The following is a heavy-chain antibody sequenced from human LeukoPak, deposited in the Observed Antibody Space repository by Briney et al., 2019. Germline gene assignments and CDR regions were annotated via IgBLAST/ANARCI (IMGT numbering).Heavy chain of an antibody. D-gene: IGHD2-8*02. CDR3: ARSSSVTELDY. V-gene: IGHV5-51*01. CDR1: GYTFTSYY. Sequence: KVSCKASGYTFTSYYMHWVRQMPGKGLEWMGIIYPGDSDTRYSPSFQGQVTISADKSISTAYLQWSSLKASDTAMYYCARSSSVTELDYWGQGTLVTVSS. J-gene: IGHJ4*02. CDR2: IYPGDSDT.